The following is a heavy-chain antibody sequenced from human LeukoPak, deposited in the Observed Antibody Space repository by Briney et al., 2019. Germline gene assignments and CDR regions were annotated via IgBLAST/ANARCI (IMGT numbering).Heavy chain of an antibody. CDR1: GGSFSGYY. Sequence: SETLSLTCAVYGGSFSGYYWSWIRRPPGKGLEWIGEINHSGSTNYNPSLKSRVTISVDTSKNQFSLKLSSVTAADTAVYYCARRDLVPVALKYYFDYWGQGTLVTVSS. CDR2: INHSGST. CDR3: ARRDLVPVALKYYFDY. V-gene: IGHV4-34*01. D-gene: IGHD2-2*01. J-gene: IGHJ4*02.